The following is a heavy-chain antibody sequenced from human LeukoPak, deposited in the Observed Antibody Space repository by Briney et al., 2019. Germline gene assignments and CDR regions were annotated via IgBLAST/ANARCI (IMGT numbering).Heavy chain of an antibody. Sequence: PSETLSLTCTVPGGSISSGSYFWSWIRQPAGRGLEWIGRIYTSGTPNYKPSLRSRVTISIDPSKHQFSLKLSSVTAADTAVYYCARAPECSGGSCYYFDYWGQGTLVTVSS. J-gene: IGHJ4*02. CDR1: GGSISSGSYF. CDR3: ARAPECSGGSCYYFDY. D-gene: IGHD2-15*01. V-gene: IGHV4-61*02. CDR2: IYTSGTP.